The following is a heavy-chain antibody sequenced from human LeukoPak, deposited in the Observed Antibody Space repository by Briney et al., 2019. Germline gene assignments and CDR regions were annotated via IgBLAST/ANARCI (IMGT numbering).Heavy chain of an antibody. Sequence: SQTLSPTCAIPGDGVSSNSATWNWIRHSPSRGLEWLGRTYYRSKWYTHNAVAVKSRITLNPDTSNNQRSLQLNSVTQEDTAIYYCEGKASYFNSWRQGTLVSVSS. CDR3: EGKASYFNS. CDR1: GDGVSSNSAT. V-gene: IGHV6-1*01. D-gene: IGHD6-13*01. CDR2: TYYRSKWYT. J-gene: IGHJ4*02.